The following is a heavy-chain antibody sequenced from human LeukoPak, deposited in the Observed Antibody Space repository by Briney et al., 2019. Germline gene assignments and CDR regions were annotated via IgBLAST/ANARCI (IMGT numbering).Heavy chain of an antibody. CDR2: IYYSGST. CDR1: GGSISSYY. J-gene: IGHJ4*02. D-gene: IGHD5-18*01. V-gene: IGHV4-59*08. CDR3: ARQHWGYSYLLDY. Sequence: SETLSLTCTVSGGSISSYYWSWIRQPPGKGLEWIGYIYYSGSTNYNPSLKSRVTISVDTSKNQFSLKLSSVTAADTAVYYCARQHWGYSYLLDYWGQGTLVTVSS.